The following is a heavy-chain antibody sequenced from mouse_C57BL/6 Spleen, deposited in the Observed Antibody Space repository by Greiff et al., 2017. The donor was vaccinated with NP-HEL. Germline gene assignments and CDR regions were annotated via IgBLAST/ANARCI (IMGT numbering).Heavy chain of an antibody. CDR3: ARGTYYGYDGFAY. Sequence: QVQLKQPGAELVRPGSSVKLSCKASGYTFTSYWMHWVKQRPIQGLEWIGNIDPSDSDTHYNQKFKDKATLTVDNSSSTAYMQLSSLTSEDSAVYYGARGTYYGYDGFAYWGQGTLVTVSA. CDR2: IDPSDSDT. CDR1: GYTFTSYW. D-gene: IGHD2-9*01. V-gene: IGHV1-52*01. J-gene: IGHJ3*01.